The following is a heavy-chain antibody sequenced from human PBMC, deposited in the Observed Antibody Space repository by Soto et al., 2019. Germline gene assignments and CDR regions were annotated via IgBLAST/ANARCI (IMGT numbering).Heavy chain of an antibody. CDR2: VNPILSMS. D-gene: IGHD3-10*01. V-gene: IGHV1-69*02. Sequence: QVQLVQSGAEVKRPGSSVKVSCKPSGDTFNFYSINWVRQAPGVRLEWVGRVNPILSMSNYAQRFQGRVTMTADKSTSTAYMELRSLRSEDSAIYYCASSYGSGYRAFDYWGQGALVTVSS. CDR3: ASSYGSGYRAFDY. CDR1: GDTFNFYS. J-gene: IGHJ4*02.